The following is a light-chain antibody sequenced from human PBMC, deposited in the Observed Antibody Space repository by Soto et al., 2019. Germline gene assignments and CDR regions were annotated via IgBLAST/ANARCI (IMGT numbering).Light chain of an antibody. Sequence: DIQMTQSPSSLSASVGDRVAITCRASQGINNFLAWYQQKPGKAPNVLIYGASNLQYGVPSRFSGSRSWTVFTLTISSLEPEEYATYYCQQGVSYPWTFGPGTKV. CDR1: QGINNF. V-gene: IGKV1-12*01. CDR2: GAS. J-gene: IGKJ1*01. CDR3: QQGVSYPWT.